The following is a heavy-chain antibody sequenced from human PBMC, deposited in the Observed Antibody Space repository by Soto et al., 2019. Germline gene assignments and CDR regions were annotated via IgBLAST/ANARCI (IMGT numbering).Heavy chain of an antibody. D-gene: IGHD5-18*01. J-gene: IGHJ6*02. CDR3: TSHSYGYGAVYYYGMDV. CDR2: IRSKAYGGTT. V-gene: IGHV3-49*04. CDR1: GFTFGDYA. Sequence: PGGSLRLSCTASGFTFGDYAMSWVRQAPGKGLEWVGFIRSKAYGGTTEYAASVKGRFTISRDDSKSIAYLQMNSLKTEDTAVYYCTSHSYGYGAVYYYGMDVWGQGTTVTVSS.